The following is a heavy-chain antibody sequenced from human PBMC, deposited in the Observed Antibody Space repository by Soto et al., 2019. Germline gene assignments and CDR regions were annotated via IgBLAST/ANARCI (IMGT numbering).Heavy chain of an antibody. J-gene: IGHJ4*02. CDR2: IYSSGST. D-gene: IGHD2-15*01. Sequence: QVQMLESSAGLVKPSETLSLTCTVSGGSISSYYWSWIRQPPGKGLEWIGYIYSSGSTNYNPSLKSRVTISVDTSKNQFSLKLSSVTAAYTAVYYCARRYGGGFDFWGQGTLVTVSS. CDR1: GGSISSYY. V-gene: IGHV4-59*08. CDR3: ARRYGGGFDF.